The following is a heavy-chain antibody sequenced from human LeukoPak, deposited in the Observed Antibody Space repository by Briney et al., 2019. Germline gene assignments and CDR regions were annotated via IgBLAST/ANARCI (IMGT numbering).Heavy chain of an antibody. V-gene: IGHV3-30*02. J-gene: IGHJ6*02. CDR1: GFTFSSYG. CDR2: IRYDGSNN. CDR3: AKSMVSLYGMDV. D-gene: IGHD5-18*01. Sequence: GGSLRLSCAASGFTFSSYGMHCVRQAPGKGLERVAFIRYDGSNNYHAGSVKGRFTTSRDNSKNTLYLQRNSLRAEDTAVYYCAKSMVSLYGMDVWGQGTTVTVSS.